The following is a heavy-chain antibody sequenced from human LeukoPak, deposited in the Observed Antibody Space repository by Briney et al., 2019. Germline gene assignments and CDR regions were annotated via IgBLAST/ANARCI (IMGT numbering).Heavy chain of an antibody. J-gene: IGHJ6*03. V-gene: IGHV4-39*07. CDR2: IYHSGST. Sequence: PSETLSLTCTVSGGSISSSSYYWGWIRQPPGKGLEWIGSIYHSGSTYYNPSLKSRVTISVDTSKNQFSLKLSSVTAADTAVYYCARGVDGYKTDYYYYYMDVWGKGTTVTVSS. D-gene: IGHD5-24*01. CDR3: ARGVDGYKTDYYYYYMDV. CDR1: GGSISSSSYY.